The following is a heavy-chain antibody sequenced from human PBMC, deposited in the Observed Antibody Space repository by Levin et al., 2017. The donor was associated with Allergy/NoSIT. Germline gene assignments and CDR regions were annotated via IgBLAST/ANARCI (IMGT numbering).Heavy chain of an antibody. CDR3: ARDRVVPGGSDEYYYGMDV. CDR2: IHYSGST. D-gene: IGHD3-10*01. Sequence: MSSETLSLTCTVSGGSVSSGSYHWSWIRQTPGKGLEWIGCIHYSGSTKYNPSLKSRVAISLDMSKNQLSLRLNSVTAADKDVYFCARDRVVPGGSDEYYYGMDVWGQGTTVTVSS. V-gene: IGHV4-61*01. J-gene: IGHJ6*02. CDR1: GGSVSSGSYH.